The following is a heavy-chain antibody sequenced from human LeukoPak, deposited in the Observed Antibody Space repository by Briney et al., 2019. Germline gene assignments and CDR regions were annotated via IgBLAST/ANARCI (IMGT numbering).Heavy chain of an antibody. D-gene: IGHD1-1*01. Sequence: GGSLRLSCAASGFTFSSYAMHWVRQAPGKGLEWVAVISYDGSNKYYADSVKGRFTISRDNSKNTLYLQMNSLRAEDTAVYYCAKDVDGVTTSNYYYYYMDVWGKGTTVTVSS. CDR3: AKDVDGVTTSNYYYYYMDV. V-gene: IGHV3-30*04. CDR1: GFTFSSYA. CDR2: ISYDGSNK. J-gene: IGHJ6*03.